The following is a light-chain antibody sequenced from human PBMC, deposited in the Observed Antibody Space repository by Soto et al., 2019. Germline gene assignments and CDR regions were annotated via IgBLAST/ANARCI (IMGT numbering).Light chain of an antibody. V-gene: IGKV3-20*01. Sequence: EIVLTQSPGTLSLSPGERAALSCRASQSVSNTYLAWYQQKPGQGPRLLIYHTSSRATGIPDRFSGSGSGTDFTLTISRLEPEDFAVYYCQRYGSSPLYAFGPGTKFEI. J-gene: IGKJ2*01. CDR2: HTS. CDR1: QSVSNTY. CDR3: QRYGSSPLYA.